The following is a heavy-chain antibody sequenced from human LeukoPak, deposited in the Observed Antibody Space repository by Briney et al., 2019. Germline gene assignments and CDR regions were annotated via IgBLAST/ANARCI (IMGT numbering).Heavy chain of an antibody. D-gene: IGHD1-1*01. CDR1: GGSFSGYY. CDR2: INHSGST. Sequence: SETLSLTCAVYGGSFSGYYWSWIRQPPGKGLEWIGEINHSGSTNYNPSLKSRVTISVDTSKNQFSLKLSSVTAADTAVYYCARATSRIQRNFDYWGQGTLVTVSS. J-gene: IGHJ4*02. V-gene: IGHV4-34*01. CDR3: ARATSRIQRNFDY.